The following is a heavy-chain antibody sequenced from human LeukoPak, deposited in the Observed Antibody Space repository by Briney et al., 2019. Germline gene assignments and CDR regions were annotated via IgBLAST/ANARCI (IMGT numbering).Heavy chain of an antibody. CDR1: GYTFTSYD. CDR3: ARGREYYYGSGRNWFDP. V-gene: IGHV1-8*01. D-gene: IGHD3-10*01. Sequence: GASVKVSCKASGYTFTSYDINWVRQATGQGLEWMGWMNPNSGNTGYAQKFQGRVTMTRNTSISTAYMELSSLRSEDTAVYYCARGREYYYGSGRNWFDPWGQGTLVTVSS. J-gene: IGHJ5*02. CDR2: MNPNSGNT.